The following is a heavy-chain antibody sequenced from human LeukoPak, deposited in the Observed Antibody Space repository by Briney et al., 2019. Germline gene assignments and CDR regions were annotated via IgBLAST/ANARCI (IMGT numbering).Heavy chain of an antibody. D-gene: IGHD3-10*01. V-gene: IGHV4-38-2*02. CDR1: GYSISSGSY. Sequence: PSETLSLTCAVSGYSISSGSYWGWIRQPPGKGLEWIGSGYHTGSTFYNPSLKSRVSISVDTSKNQFSLKLSSVTAAGTAVYYCARESTSGLPAVGFDFWGQGTLVTVSS. CDR2: GYHTGST. CDR3: ARESTSGLPAVGFDF. J-gene: IGHJ4*02.